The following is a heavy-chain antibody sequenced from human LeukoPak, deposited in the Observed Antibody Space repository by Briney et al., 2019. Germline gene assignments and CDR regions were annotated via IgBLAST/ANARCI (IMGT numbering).Heavy chain of an antibody. V-gene: IGHV3-23*01. CDR3: ARGRTYSGSTADAFDI. Sequence: XXXRXXPGXGXXWVSGISVNDGSPCYADSVKGRFTISRDNSKDTVYLQMNSLRAEDTALYYCARGRTYSGSTADAFDIWGQGTMVTVSS. J-gene: IGHJ3*02. CDR2: ISVNDGSP. D-gene: IGHD1-26*01.